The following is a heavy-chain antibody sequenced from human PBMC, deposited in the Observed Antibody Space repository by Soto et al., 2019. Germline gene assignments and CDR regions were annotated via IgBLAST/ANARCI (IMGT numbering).Heavy chain of an antibody. D-gene: IGHD3-22*01. V-gene: IGHV3-23*01. CDR2: IGGSGGGT. J-gene: IGHJ4*02. CDR3: VSLTGYYLGTGGPSDY. Sequence: GGSLRLSCAASGFTFSNYAMNWVRQAPGKGLEWISSIGGSGGGTDYADSVKGRFTISRDNSKNTLYLQMNSLRAEDTAVYYCVSLTGYYLGTGGPSDYWGQGTLVTVSS. CDR1: GFTFSNYA.